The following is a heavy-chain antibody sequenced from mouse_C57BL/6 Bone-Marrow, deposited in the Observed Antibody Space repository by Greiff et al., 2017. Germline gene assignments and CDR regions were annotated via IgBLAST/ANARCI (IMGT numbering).Heavy chain of an antibody. CDR3: ARSIYYGNYLAWFAY. CDR1: GYTFTSYW. CDR2: INPSSGYT. V-gene: IGHV1-7*01. Sequence: QVQLQQSGAELAKPGASVKLSCKASGYTFTSYWMHWVKQRPGQGLEWIGYINPSSGYTKYNQKFKDKATLTADKSSSTAYMQPSSLPYEDSAVYYCARSIYYGNYLAWFAYWCQGTLVTVSA. D-gene: IGHD2-1*01. J-gene: IGHJ3*01.